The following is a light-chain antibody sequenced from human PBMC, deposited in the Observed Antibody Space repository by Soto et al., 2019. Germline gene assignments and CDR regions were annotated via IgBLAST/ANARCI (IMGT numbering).Light chain of an antibody. V-gene: IGKV3-15*01. Sequence: VMTQSPPTLSVSPGERATLSCRASQSVSTDLAWYQQKPGQAPRLLIYGASTRATDVPARFSGGGSGTEFTLTISSLHSEGVASYYCQQYNDWPPITFGPGTKVDIK. J-gene: IGKJ3*01. CDR3: QQYNDWPPIT. CDR1: QSVSTD. CDR2: GAS.